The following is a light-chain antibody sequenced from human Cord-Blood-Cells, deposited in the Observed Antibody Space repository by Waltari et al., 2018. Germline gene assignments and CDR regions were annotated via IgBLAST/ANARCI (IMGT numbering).Light chain of an antibody. Sequence: QLVLTQSPSASASLGASVKLTCTLSSGHSSYAIAWHQQQPEKGPRYLMKLNSDGSHSKGDGITDRFSGSSSGAERYLTIPSLQSEDEADYYCQTWGTGIHVFGGGTKLTVL. CDR3: QTWGTGIHV. CDR1: SGHSSYA. V-gene: IGLV4-69*01. J-gene: IGLJ3*02. CDR2: LNSDGSH.